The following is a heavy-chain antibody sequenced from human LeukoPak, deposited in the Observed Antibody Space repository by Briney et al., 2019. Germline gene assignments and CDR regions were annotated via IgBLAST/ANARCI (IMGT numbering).Heavy chain of an antibody. CDR3: ARAKGYSYGPRFDY. Sequence: PGGSLRLSCAASGFTFSSYWMSWVRQAPGKGLEWVANIKQDGREKYYVDSVKGRFTISRDNATNSLYLHMNSLSAEDTAVYYCARAKGYSYGPRFDYWGQGTLVTVSS. CDR2: IKQDGREK. D-gene: IGHD5-18*01. CDR1: GFTFSSYW. V-gene: IGHV3-7*03. J-gene: IGHJ4*02.